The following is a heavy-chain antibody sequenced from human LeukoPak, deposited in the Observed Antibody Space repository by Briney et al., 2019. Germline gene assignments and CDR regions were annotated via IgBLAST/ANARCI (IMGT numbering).Heavy chain of an antibody. V-gene: IGHV3-30*04. CDR3: SRDLGTMVRGVIIPYGTDV. J-gene: IGHJ6*02. Sequence: GRSLRLSCAASGFTFSSYAMHWVRQAPGKGLEWVAVISYDGSNKYYADSVKGRFTISRDNSKNTLYLQMNSLRAEDTAVYYCSRDLGTMVRGVIIPYGTDVWGQGTTVTVSS. CDR2: ISYDGSNK. CDR1: GFTFSSYA. D-gene: IGHD3-10*01.